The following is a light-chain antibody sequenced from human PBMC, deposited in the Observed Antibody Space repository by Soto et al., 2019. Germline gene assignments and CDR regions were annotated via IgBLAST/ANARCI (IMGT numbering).Light chain of an antibody. CDR3: QQYYTTPVT. J-gene: IGKJ1*01. Sequence: DIVMTQSPDSLAVSLGERATINCKSSQSLLHLAWYQQKPGQPPKLLIYWASTRESGVPDRFSGSGSGTDFTLTISSLQAEHVAVYYCQQYYTTPVTFGQGTKVEIK. CDR2: WAS. CDR1: QSLLH. V-gene: IGKV4-1*01.